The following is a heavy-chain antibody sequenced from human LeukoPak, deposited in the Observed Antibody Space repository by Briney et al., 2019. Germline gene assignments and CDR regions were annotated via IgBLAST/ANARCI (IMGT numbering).Heavy chain of an antibody. V-gene: IGHV3-23*01. J-gene: IGHJ6*02. CDR3: VRGIRAYYYNCMDV. D-gene: IGHD1-14*01. CDR1: GLTLRSFA. CDR2: IRGSGGST. Sequence: GGSLRLSWVAAGLTLRSFAMTWVRQAPGKGLEWVSGIRGSGGSTYDADSVKGRFSISRDNSKNTLYLQMSSLTAEDTAVYYCVRGIRAYYYNCMDVWGQGTTVTVSS.